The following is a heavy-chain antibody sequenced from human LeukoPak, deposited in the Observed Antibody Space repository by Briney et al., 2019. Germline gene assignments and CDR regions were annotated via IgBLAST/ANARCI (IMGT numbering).Heavy chain of an antibody. CDR3: ARDGRFAAYEPDY. Sequence: ASVKVSCKASGLTFSNYGITWVRQAPGQGLEWVGWISAYDGNTNYAQKFQGRVTMTTDTSTSTAHMELRSLRYDDTAVYYCARDGRFAAYEPDYWGQGTLVTVSS. V-gene: IGHV1-18*01. J-gene: IGHJ4*02. CDR1: GLTFSNYG. D-gene: IGHD1-26*01. CDR2: ISAYDGNT.